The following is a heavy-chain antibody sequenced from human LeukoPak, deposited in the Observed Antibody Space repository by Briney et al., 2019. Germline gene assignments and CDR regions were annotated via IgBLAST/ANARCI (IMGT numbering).Heavy chain of an antibody. J-gene: IGHJ4*02. CDR2: IYYSGST. D-gene: IGHD1-26*01. Sequence: SETLSLTCTVSGGSISSYYWSWLRQPPGKGLEWIGDIYYSGSTNYNPSLKSRVTISVDTSKNQFSLKLSSVTAADTAVYYCARTGVGATSFNYWGQGTLGTVSS. CDR3: ARTGVGATSFNY. CDR1: GGSISSYY. V-gene: IGHV4-59*01.